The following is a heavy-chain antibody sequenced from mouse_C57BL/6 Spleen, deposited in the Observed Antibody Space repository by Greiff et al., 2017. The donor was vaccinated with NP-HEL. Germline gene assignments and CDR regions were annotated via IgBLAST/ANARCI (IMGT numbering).Heavy chain of an antibody. V-gene: IGHV1-64*01. Sequence: VQLQQPGAELVKPGASVKLSCKASGYTFTSYWMHWVKQRPGQGLEWIGMIHPNSGSTNYNEKFKSKATLTVDKSSSTAYMQLSSLTSEDSAVYYCARGYYYGSPYAMDYWGQGTSVTVSS. J-gene: IGHJ4*01. D-gene: IGHD1-1*01. CDR1: GYTFTSYW. CDR3: ARGYYYGSPYAMDY. CDR2: IHPNSGST.